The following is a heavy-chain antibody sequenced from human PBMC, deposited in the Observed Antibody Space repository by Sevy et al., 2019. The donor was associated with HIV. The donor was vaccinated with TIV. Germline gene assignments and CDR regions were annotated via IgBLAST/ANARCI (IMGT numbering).Heavy chain of an antibody. V-gene: IGHV3-7*01. CDR1: GFSFSSYW. J-gene: IGHJ4*02. D-gene: IGHD6-13*01. CDR2: IKEDGSMI. CDR3: VRAIGAAGSY. Sequence: GGSLRLSCEASGFSFSSYWMSWVRQAPGKGLEWVANIKEDGSMIYYVDSVKGRSTISRDNAKNSVYLQMTSLRAEDAALYYCVRAIGAAGSYWGQGTLVTVSS.